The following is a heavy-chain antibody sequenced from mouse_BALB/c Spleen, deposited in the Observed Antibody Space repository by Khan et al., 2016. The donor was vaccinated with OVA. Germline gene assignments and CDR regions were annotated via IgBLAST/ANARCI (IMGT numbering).Heavy chain of an antibody. CDR1: GYPFTDYN. Sequence: VRLQQSGPELVKPGASVKIPCKASGYPFTDYNMAWVKQSHGRGLEWIGDIFPNNGDTVYNQKFKGKATLTVDKSSSTAVMELRSLTSEDTAVYYCARHGYGGFAYWGQGTLVTVSA. V-gene: IGHV1-18*01. CDR3: ARHGYGGFAY. CDR2: IFPNNGDT. J-gene: IGHJ3*01. D-gene: IGHD2-2*01.